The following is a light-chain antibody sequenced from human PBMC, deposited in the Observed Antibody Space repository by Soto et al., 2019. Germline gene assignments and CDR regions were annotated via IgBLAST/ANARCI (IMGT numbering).Light chain of an antibody. V-gene: IGKV3-11*01. CDR1: QRVNIY. Sequence: EIVLTQSPATLSLSPGERATLSCKASQRVNIYLAWYQQKPGQAPRLLIYDTSDRATGVPARFSGSGSGTDFTLTISSLESEDFAVYYCQHRDNWPPRAAFGGGTKVEVK. J-gene: IGKJ4*01. CDR2: DTS. CDR3: QHRDNWPPRAA.